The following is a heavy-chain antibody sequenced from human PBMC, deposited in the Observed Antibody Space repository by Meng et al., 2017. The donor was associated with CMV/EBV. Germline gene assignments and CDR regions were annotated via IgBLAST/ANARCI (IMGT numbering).Heavy chain of an antibody. CDR3: ARAGFLEWAFDY. D-gene: IGHD3-3*01. CDR1: GFTFSSYW. J-gene: IGHJ4*02. V-gene: IGHV3-7*01. CDR2: IKQDGSEK. Sequence: GESLKISCAASGFTFSSYWMSWVRQAPGKGLEWVANIKQDGSEKYYVDSGKGRFTISRDNAKNSLYLQMNSLRAEDTAVYYCARAGFLEWAFDYWGQGTLVTVSS.